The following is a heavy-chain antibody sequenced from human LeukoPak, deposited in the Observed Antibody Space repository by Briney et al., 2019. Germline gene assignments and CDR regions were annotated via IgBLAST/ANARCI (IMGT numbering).Heavy chain of an antibody. CDR2: IDQHGSAK. CDR1: GFTFSRFS. CDR3: VREDTYSTDWYGPDY. D-gene: IGHD6-19*01. J-gene: IGHJ4*02. V-gene: IGHV3-7*01. Sequence: GGSLRLSCATSGFTFSRFSMRRVRQAPGKGLEWVANIDQHGSAKYYVDSVKGRFTISRDNAKNSLYLQMNSLSAEDTAMYYCVREDTYSTDWYGPDYWGQGTLVTVSS.